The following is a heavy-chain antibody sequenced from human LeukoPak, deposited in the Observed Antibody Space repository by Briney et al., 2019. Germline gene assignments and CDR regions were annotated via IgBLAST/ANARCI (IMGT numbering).Heavy chain of an antibody. Sequence: SETLSLTCNVSGGSISSSSYYWGWIRQPPGKGLEWIGSIYYSGSTYYNPSLKSRVTISVDTSKNQFSLNLSSVTAADTAVYYCARSPPRYYYDSSGYQDYFDYWGQGTLVTVSS. J-gene: IGHJ4*02. CDR3: ARSPPRYYYDSSGYQDYFDY. CDR1: GGSISSSSYY. CDR2: IYYSGST. D-gene: IGHD3-22*01. V-gene: IGHV4-39*01.